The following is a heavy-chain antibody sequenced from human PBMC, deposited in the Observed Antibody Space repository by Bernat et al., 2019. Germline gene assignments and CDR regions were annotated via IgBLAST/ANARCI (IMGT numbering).Heavy chain of an antibody. CDR1: GGSFSGYY. CDR2: INHSGST. Sequence: QVQLQQWGAGLLKPSETLSFTCAVYGGSFSGYYWSWIRQPPGKGLEWIGEINHSGSTNYNPSLKSRVTISVDTSKNQFSLKLSSVTAADTAVYYCARAPRGYSGYVGLYYFDYWGQGTLVTVSS. D-gene: IGHD5-12*01. CDR3: ARAPRGYSGYVGLYYFDY. J-gene: IGHJ4*02. V-gene: IGHV4-34*01.